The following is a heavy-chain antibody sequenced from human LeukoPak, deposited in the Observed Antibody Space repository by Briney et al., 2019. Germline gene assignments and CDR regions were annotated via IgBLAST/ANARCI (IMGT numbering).Heavy chain of an antibody. D-gene: IGHD3-10*01. CDR2: IKQDGSEK. CDR1: GFTLRSYD. V-gene: IGHV3-7*01. Sequence: GGSLRLSCAASGFTLRSYDMSWVRQAPGKGLEWVANIKQDGSEKYYVDSVKGRFTISRDNAKNSLYLQMNSLRAEDTAVYYCARGGGNYWGQGTLVTVSS. J-gene: IGHJ4*02. CDR3: ARGGGNY.